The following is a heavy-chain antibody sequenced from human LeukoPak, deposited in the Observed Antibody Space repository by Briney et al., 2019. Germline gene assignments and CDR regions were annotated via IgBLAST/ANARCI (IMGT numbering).Heavy chain of an antibody. CDR3: ARKYYYDTSGLGEFDY. J-gene: IGHJ4*02. CDR1: GGSISSSSYY. Sequence: PSETLSPTCTVSGGSISSSSYYWGWIRQPPGKGLEWIGEINHSGSTNYNPSLKSRVTISVDTSKNQFSLKLSSVTAADTAVYYCARKYYYDTSGLGEFDYWGQGTLVTVSS. D-gene: IGHD3-22*01. V-gene: IGHV4-39*07. CDR2: INHSGST.